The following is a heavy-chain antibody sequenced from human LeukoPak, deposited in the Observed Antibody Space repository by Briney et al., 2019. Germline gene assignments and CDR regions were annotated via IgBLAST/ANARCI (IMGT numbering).Heavy chain of an antibody. D-gene: IGHD2-21*02. V-gene: IGHV3-74*01. J-gene: IGHJ6*03. CDR3: ARISDWGGRYYHYMDV. Sequence: GGSLRLSCAASGFTFSSYWMHWVRQAPGKGLVWVSRINSDGSSTSYADSVRGRFSISRDNAKNTLYLQMNSLRAEDTAMYYCARISDWGGRYYHYMDVWGTGTTVTVSS. CDR1: GFTFSSYW. CDR2: INSDGSST.